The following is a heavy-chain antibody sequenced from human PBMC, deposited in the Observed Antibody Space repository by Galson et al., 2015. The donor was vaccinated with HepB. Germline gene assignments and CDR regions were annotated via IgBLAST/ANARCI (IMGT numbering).Heavy chain of an antibody. D-gene: IGHD1-1*01. V-gene: IGHV3-23*01. CDR3: AEGEFLGTYFDY. J-gene: IGHJ4*02. CDR2: ISGSCGST. CDR1: GFSFSSYA. Sequence: LRLSCAASGFSFSSYAMSWVRQAPGEGLEWGSAISGSCGSTYYADSVKGRFTISRDNSRNTLYLQMNSLRAGDTAVYYCAEGEFLGTYFDYWGQGTLVTVSS.